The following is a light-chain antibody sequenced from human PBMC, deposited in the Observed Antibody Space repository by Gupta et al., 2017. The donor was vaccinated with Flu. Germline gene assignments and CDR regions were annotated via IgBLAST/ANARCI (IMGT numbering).Light chain of an antibody. J-gene: IGKJ4*01. CDR3: HQTYSSLLS. V-gene: IGKV1-39*01. Sequence: DIQLTQSPSSLSASVGDRVTITCRSSRSISRYLNWYRQKPGKAPELLIYGASNLQSGVPSRFSAGGSGTEFTLTITSLQPEDVATYSCHQTYSSLLSFGGGTKVEIK. CDR2: GAS. CDR1: RSISRY.